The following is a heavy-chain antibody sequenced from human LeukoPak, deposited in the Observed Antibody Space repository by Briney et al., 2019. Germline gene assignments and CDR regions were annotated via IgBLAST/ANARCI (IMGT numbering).Heavy chain of an antibody. Sequence: SETLSLTCTVSGGSISSYYWSWIRQPAGKGLEWIGRIYTSGSTNYNPSLKSRVTMSVDTSKNQFSLKLSSVTAADTAVYYCARGPIDGSYYYYGMDVRGQGTTVTVSS. CDR1: GGSISSYY. CDR3: ARGPIDGSYYYYGMDV. V-gene: IGHV4-4*07. J-gene: IGHJ6*02. CDR2: IYTSGST. D-gene: IGHD2-15*01.